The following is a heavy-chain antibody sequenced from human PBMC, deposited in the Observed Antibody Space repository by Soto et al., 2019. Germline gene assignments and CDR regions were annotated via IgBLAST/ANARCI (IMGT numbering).Heavy chain of an antibody. J-gene: IGHJ6*03. CDR2: MNPNSGNT. D-gene: IGHD2-15*01. CDR1: GYTFTSYD. Sequence: ASVKVSCKASGYTFTSYDINWVRQATGQGLEWMGWMNPNSGNTGYAQKFQGRVTMTRNTSISTAYMELSSLRSEDTAVYYCARAVRRVVVVAATRYYYYYMDVWGKGTTVTVS. CDR3: ARAVRRVVVVAATRYYYYYMDV. V-gene: IGHV1-8*01.